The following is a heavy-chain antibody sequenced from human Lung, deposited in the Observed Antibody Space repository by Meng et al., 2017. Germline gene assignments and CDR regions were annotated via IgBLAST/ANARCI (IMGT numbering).Heavy chain of an antibody. CDR3: VRERNRLLDP. CDR2: IYYSGST. Sequence: QVQLQESGPGLVKPSQTLSLTCTVSVVSFSSGGYYWGWIRQHPGRGLEWIGYIYYSGSTFYNPALKSRVTISVDTSKNQFSLNLNSVSAADTAVYYCVRERNRLLDPWGQGTLVTVSS. V-gene: IGHV4-31*03. D-gene: IGHD3-3*01. CDR1: VVSFSSGGYY. J-gene: IGHJ5*02.